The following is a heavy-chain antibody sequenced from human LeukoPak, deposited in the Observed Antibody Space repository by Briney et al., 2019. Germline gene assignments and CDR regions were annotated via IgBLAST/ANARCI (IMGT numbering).Heavy chain of an antibody. Sequence: ASVKGSCKASGYTITGYYMHWVRQAPGQGLEWMGWINPNSGGTNYAQKFQGRVTMTRDTSISTAYMELSRLRSDDTAVYYCARVHAGSGSHVSTFDYWGQGTLVTVSS. CDR2: INPNSGGT. V-gene: IGHV1-2*02. D-gene: IGHD3-10*01. CDR1: GYTITGYY. J-gene: IGHJ4*02. CDR3: ARVHAGSGSHVSTFDY.